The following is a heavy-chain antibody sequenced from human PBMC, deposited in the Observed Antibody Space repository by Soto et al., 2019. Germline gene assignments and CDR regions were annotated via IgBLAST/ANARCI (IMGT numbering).Heavy chain of an antibody. J-gene: IGHJ3*02. D-gene: IGHD2-15*01. Sequence: QVQLVESGGGVVQPGRSLRLSCAASGFTFSSYGMHWVRQAPGKGLEWVAVISHDGSNKYYADSVKGRFTISRDNSKNTLYLQMNSLRAEDTAVYYCAKDLPTSEYCSGGSCFRRHENAFDIWGQGTMVTVSS. V-gene: IGHV3-30*18. CDR2: ISHDGSNK. CDR3: AKDLPTSEYCSGGSCFRRHENAFDI. CDR1: GFTFSSYG.